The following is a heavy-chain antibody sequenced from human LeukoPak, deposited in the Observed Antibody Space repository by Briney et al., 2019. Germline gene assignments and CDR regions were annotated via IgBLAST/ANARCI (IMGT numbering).Heavy chain of an antibody. V-gene: IGHV1-8*01. D-gene: IGHD3-16*01. J-gene: IGHJ6*03. CDR3: ARGLRGTGRNYYYYMDV. Sequence: ASVKVSCKASGYTFTSYDINWVRQATGQGLEWMGWMNPNSGNTGYAQKFRGRVTMTRNTSISTAYMELSSLRSEDTAVYYCARGLRGTGRNYYYYMDVWGKGTTVTVSS. CDR1: GYTFTSYD. CDR2: MNPNSGNT.